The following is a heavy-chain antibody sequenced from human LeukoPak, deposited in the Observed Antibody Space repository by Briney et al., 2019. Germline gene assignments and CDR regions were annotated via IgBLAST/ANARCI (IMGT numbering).Heavy chain of an antibody. V-gene: IGHV4-39*01. CDR1: GGSIGSSTYY. CDR3: ATGHHDFPY. D-gene: IGHD1-14*01. J-gene: IGHJ4*02. CDR2: IYYSGST. Sequence: TSETLSLTCTVSGGSIGSSTYYWGWIRQPPGKGLEWIGSIYYSGSTYYNPSLKSRVTISVDTSKSQFSLRLTSLTAADTAVYYCATGHHDFPYWGQGTLVTVSS.